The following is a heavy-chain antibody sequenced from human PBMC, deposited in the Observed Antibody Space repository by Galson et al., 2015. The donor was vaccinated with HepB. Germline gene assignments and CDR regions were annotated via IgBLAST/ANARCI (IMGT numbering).Heavy chain of an antibody. D-gene: IGHD1-1*01. CDR3: AAPSAPVTTTPYYYYMDV. CDR2: IVGGSGLT. V-gene: IGHV1-58*01. J-gene: IGHJ6*03. Sequence: SVKVSCKASGFTFTNSAVQWVRQARGQRLEWIGWIVGGSGLTNYAQKFQERVTITRDVSTSTAYMELSSLRSEDTAVYYCAAPSAPVTTTPYYYYMDVWGKGTTVTVSS. CDR1: GFTFTNSA.